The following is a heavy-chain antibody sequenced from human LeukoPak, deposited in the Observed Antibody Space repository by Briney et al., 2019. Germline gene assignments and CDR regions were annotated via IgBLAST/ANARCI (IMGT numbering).Heavy chain of an antibody. J-gene: IGHJ3*02. CDR3: ASLYYYGSESRNDAFDI. CDR2: IYYSGST. Sequence: PSETLSLTCTVSGGSISRSSYYWGWIRQPPGKGLEWIGSIYYSGSTYYNPSLKSRVTISVDTSKNQFSLKLSSVTAADTAVYHCASLYYYGSESRNDAFDIWGQGTRVTVSS. CDR1: GGSISRSSYY. V-gene: IGHV4-39*01. D-gene: IGHD3-10*01.